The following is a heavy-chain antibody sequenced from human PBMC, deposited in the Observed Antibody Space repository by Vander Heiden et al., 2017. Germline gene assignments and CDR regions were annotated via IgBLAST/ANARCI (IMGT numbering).Heavy chain of an antibody. CDR3: ARSRSPQGRTGIEFDP. J-gene: IGHJ5*02. CDR2: IYHTGST. V-gene: IGHV4-38-2*01. Sequence: QVQLPKSGSGLGKPWETLSRTCPVSGSSINTAYYWGWIRQPQGKGLELIGTIYHTGSTYNNPSLKSRVTGGTSNNHISLKLGSVAAADTAMYYCARSRSPQGRTGIEFDPWGQGTLVTVSS. CDR1: GSSINTAYY. D-gene: IGHD1-1*01.